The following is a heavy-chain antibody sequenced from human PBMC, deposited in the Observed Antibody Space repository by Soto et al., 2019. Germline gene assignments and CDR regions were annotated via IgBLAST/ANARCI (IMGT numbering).Heavy chain of an antibody. CDR1: GGSLISGGDY. J-gene: IGHJ4*02. CDR2: IYYSGTA. Sequence: QVQLQESGPGLVKPSQTLSLTCTVSGGSLISGGDYWTWIRQYPGKGLEWIGYIYYSGTAYYNPSVESRVSISVDTSKNQFSLKLSSVTAADTAVYYCARAVRYYFDYWGQGTLVPVSS. V-gene: IGHV4-31*03. D-gene: IGHD1-20*01. CDR3: ARAVRYYFDY.